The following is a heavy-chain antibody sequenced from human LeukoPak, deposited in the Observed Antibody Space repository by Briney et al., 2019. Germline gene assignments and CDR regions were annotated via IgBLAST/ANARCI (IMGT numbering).Heavy chain of an antibody. CDR2: IKSKRDGGTT. CDR1: GFTFSNVW. J-gene: IGHJ3*02. Sequence: GGSLRLSCTVAGFTFSNVWMSWDSQAPGKGLGWVGRIKSKRDGGTTDYAAAVKGRFTISRDDSKNNLYLQMNSLKTEDTAVYYCIRLWFGEFIWGQGTMVSVSS. CDR3: IRLWFGEFI. D-gene: IGHD3-10*01. V-gene: IGHV3-15*01.